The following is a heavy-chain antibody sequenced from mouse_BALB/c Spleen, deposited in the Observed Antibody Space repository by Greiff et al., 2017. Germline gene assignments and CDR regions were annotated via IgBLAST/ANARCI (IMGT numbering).Heavy chain of an antibody. J-gene: IGHJ4*01. Sequence: EVQGVESGGGLVQPGGSRKLSCAASGFTFSSFGMHWVRQAPEKGLEWVAYISSGSSTIYYADTVKGRFTISRDNPKNTLFLQMTSLRSEDTAMYYCARWTGTLYYAMDYWGQGTSVTVSS. CDR3: ARWTGTLYYAMDY. D-gene: IGHD4-1*01. CDR1: GFTFSSFG. V-gene: IGHV5-17*02. CDR2: ISSGSSTI.